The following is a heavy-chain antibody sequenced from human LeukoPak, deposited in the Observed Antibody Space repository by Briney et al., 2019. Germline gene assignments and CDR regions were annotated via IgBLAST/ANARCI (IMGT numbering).Heavy chain of an antibody. D-gene: IGHD3-22*01. J-gene: IGHJ6*03. CDR3: ARVDNSGYYRYYYFYYYLTV. Sequence: GGSLRLSCTASKFILSSYGIHWCLQAPPKGREGVSCISNNGSTTYYADSVKGRVTISMDKAKTSLYLQMNSLRTEDTAVYYCARVDNSGYYRYYYFYYYLTVWGKGTTVTVSS. V-gene: IGHV3-48*01. CDR1: KFILSSYG. CDR2: ISNNGSTT.